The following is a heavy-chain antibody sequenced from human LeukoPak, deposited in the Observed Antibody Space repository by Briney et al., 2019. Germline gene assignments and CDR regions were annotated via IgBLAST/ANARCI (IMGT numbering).Heavy chain of an antibody. V-gene: IGHV3-30*18. CDR2: ISYDGSNK. Sequence: GGSLRLSCAASGFTFSSYSMNWVRQAPGKGLEWVAVISYDGSNKYYADSVKGRFTISRDNSKNTLYLQMNSLRAEDTAVYYCAKDRGQWLARYYYYGMDVWGQGTTVTVSS. CDR3: AKDRGQWLARYYYYGMDV. J-gene: IGHJ6*02. CDR1: GFTFSSYS. D-gene: IGHD6-19*01.